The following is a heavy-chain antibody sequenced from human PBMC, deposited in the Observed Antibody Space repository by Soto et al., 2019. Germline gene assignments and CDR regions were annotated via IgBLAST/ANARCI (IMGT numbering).Heavy chain of an antibody. CDR2: ISYDGSNK. CDR3: ARELLRGDYGLDV. CDR1: GFTFSSYA. D-gene: IGHD1-26*01. Sequence: QVQLVESGGGVVQPGRSLRLSCAASGFTFSSYAMHWVRQAPGKGLEWVAVISYDGSNKYYADSVKGRFTISRDNSKNTLYLHMNSLRAEDTAVYYCARELLRGDYGLDVWGQGTTVTVSS. J-gene: IGHJ6*02. V-gene: IGHV3-30-3*01.